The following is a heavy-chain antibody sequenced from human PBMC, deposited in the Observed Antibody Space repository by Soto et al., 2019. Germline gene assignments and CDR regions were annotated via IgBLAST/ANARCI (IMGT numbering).Heavy chain of an antibody. CDR2: IMPVFRRP. V-gene: IGHV1-69*13. CDR1: GGTFRTSA. CDR3: ARIKLELGAYGMDV. J-gene: IGHJ6*02. Sequence: GASVKVSCKASGGTFRTSAISWVRQAPGQGLEWVGGIMPVFRRPKYAQNFQDRVTITADESTSTAYMELNSLRSDDTAVYYCARIKLELGAYGMDVWGQGTTVTVSS. D-gene: IGHD1-7*01.